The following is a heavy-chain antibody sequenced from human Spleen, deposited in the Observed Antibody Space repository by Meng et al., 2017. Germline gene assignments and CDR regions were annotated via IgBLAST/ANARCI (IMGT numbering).Heavy chain of an antibody. J-gene: IGHJ4*02. Sequence: SETLSLTCAISGDSVSSYRASWNWITQSPSSGLEWLRSTYSRSNWYNDYAASVKSRITFNSDTSKNHFSLQLNSVTPEDTAVYYCAREVRVYDSTDYYHKFDSWGQGTLVTVSS. D-gene: IGHD3-22*01. V-gene: IGHV6-1*01. CDR3: AREVRVYDSTDYYHKFDS. CDR1: GDSVSSYRAS. CDR2: TYSRSNWYN.